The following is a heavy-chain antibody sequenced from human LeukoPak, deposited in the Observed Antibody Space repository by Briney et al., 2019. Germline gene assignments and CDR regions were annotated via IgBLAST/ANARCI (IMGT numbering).Heavy chain of an antibody. Sequence: GGSLRLSCAASGFIFSNYALMWLRQSPGKGLEWVSAIRGSGGGTFYADSVKGRFTISRDNSKNTLYLQMNGLRAEDTAVYYCARDPDGDYIGAFDMWGRGALVTVSS. CDR1: GFIFSNYA. J-gene: IGHJ3*02. CDR2: IRGSGGGT. CDR3: ARDPDGDYIGAFDM. V-gene: IGHV3-23*01. D-gene: IGHD4-17*01.